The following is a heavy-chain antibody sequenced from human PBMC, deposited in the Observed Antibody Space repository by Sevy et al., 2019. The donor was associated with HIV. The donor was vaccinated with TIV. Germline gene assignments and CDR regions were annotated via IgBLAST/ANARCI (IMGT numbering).Heavy chain of an antibody. CDR3: ARIFRAPYYYNTGGYYRN. D-gene: IGHD3-22*01. CDR1: GVSISNGGNY. J-gene: IGHJ4*02. CDR2: IFYSGAT. V-gene: IGHV4-31*03. Sequence: SETLSLTCSVSGVSISNGGNYWAWVRQHPGKGLEWIGSIFYSGATFYNPSLEGRLSISVDTSENLLSLRLSSVTAAXXAVYFCARIFRAPYYYNTGGYYRNWGQGTQVTVSS.